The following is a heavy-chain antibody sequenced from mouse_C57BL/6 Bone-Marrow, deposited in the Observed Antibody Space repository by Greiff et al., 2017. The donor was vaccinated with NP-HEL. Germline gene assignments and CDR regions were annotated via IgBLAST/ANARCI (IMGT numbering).Heavy chain of an antibody. CDR1: GYTFTSYW. J-gene: IGHJ1*03. CDR2: IHPSDSDT. CDR3: AIEGTYWYFDV. Sequence: QVQLQQPGAELVKPGASVKVSCKASGYTFTSYWMHWVKQRPGQGLEWIGRIHPSDSDTNYNQKFKGKATLTVDKSARTAYMQLSRLTSEDSAVYYCAIEGTYWYFDVWGTGTTVTVSS. V-gene: IGHV1-74*01.